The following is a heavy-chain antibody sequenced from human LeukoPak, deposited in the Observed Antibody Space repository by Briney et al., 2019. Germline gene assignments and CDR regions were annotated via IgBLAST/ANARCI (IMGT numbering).Heavy chain of an antibody. V-gene: IGHV1-18*01. CDR3: ARDPAIVVVPAAMVWFDP. J-gene: IGHJ5*02. Sequence: GASVKVSCKASGYTFTSYGISWVRQAPGQGLEWKGWISAYNGNTNYAQKLQGRVTMTTDTSTSTAYMELRSLRSDDTAVYYCARDPAIVVVPAAMVWFDPWGQGTLVTVSS. CDR2: ISAYNGNT. D-gene: IGHD2-2*01. CDR1: GYTFTSYG.